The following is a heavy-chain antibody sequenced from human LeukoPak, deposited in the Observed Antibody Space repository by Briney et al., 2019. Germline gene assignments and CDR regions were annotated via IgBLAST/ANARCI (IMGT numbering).Heavy chain of an antibody. J-gene: IGHJ4*02. D-gene: IGHD3-22*01. Sequence: SETLSLTCTVSGGSISSYYWSWIRQPPGKGLEWIGYIYYSGSTNYNPSLKSRVTISVDTSKNQFSLKLSSVTAADTAVYYCARLSDKNYYYSSGYWDWGQGTLVTVSS. CDR2: IYYSGST. CDR3: ARLSDKNYYYSSGYWD. CDR1: GGSISSYY. V-gene: IGHV4-59*08.